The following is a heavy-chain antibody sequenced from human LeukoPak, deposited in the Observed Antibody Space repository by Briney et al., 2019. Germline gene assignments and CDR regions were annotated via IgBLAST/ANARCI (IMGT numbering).Heavy chain of an antibody. CDR2: ISGSAYST. Sequence: PGGSLRLSCAASGFPFSTYDMNWVRQAPGKGLEWVSGISGSAYSTHYADSVKGRFTVSRDNSKNTLYLQMHSLRVEETAVYYCVILHRYARWGQGTLVTVSS. CDR1: GFPFSTYD. V-gene: IGHV3-23*01. D-gene: IGHD2-2*01. CDR3: VILHRYAR. J-gene: IGHJ4*02.